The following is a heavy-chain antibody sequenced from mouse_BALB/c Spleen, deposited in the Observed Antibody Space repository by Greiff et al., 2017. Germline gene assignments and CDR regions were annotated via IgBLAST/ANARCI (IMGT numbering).Heavy chain of an antibody. V-gene: IGHV1-14*01. D-gene: IGHD1-1*01. CDR2: INPYNDGT. CDR1: GYTFTSYV. CDR3: ARRGTDYYGSSLPLDY. Sequence: VQLQQSGPELVKPGASVKMSCKASGYTFTSYVMHWVKQKPGQGLEWIGYINPYNDGTKYNEKFKGKATLTSDKSSSTAYMELSSLTSEDSAVYYCARRGTDYYGSSLPLDYWGQGTTLTVSS. J-gene: IGHJ2*01.